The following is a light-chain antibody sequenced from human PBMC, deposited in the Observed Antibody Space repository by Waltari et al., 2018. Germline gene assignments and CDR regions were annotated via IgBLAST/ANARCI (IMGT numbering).Light chain of an antibody. CDR2: EVS. V-gene: IGLV2-14*01. CDR1: RSDIGSSDY. CDR3: TSHTTTSTLV. J-gene: IGLJ2*01. Sequence: QSALTQPASVSGSPGQTITLSCTGTRSDIGSSDYVSWYQQHPGKAPKLIIYEVSDRTSGVSYRFSGSKSGNTASLTIFGLQPEDEADYHCTSHTTTSTLVFGGGTRLTVL.